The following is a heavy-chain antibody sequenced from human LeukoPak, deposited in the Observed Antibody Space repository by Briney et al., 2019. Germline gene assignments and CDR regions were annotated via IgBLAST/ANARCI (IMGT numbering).Heavy chain of an antibody. D-gene: IGHD3-9*01. CDR1: GYTFNDYY. CDR2: VDLEDGDT. V-gene: IGHV1-69-2*01. Sequence: VKISCKASGYTFNDYYIHWVQQAPGKGLEWMGRVDLEDGDTIYAEKFQGRATITADTSTDTAYMDLSSLRSFDTAVYYCARGSRSFDWLRSYFDFWGQGTLVSVSS. J-gene: IGHJ4*02. CDR3: ARGSRSFDWLRSYFDF.